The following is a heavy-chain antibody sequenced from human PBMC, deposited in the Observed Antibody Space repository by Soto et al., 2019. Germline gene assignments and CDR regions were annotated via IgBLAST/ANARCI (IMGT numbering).Heavy chain of an antibody. CDR2: ISGSGASP. CDR1: GFTFSTYT. V-gene: IGHV3-23*01. Sequence: GGPLRLSCAASGFTFSTYTMSRVRRAPGKGLEWVSAISGSGASPSYADSVQGRFTISRDNPKRTLYLQRNHLRAEDTAVYYCAKARCSTTNCYVPDYWGQGTLVTVSS. D-gene: IGHD2-2*01. CDR3: AKARCSTTNCYVPDY. J-gene: IGHJ4*02.